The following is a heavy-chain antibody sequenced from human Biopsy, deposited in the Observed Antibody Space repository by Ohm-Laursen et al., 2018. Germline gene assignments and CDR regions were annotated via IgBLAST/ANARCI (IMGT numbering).Heavy chain of an antibody. V-gene: IGHV4-4*07. D-gene: IGHD1-7*01. CDR1: GGSLSNYY. CDR2: IYTSGSS. Sequence: GTLSLTCPVSGGSLSNYYWSWIRQPAGKGLEWIGRIYTSGSSNKNPSLMSRVTMSVDTSKKQFSLKVYSVTAADTAVYYCARDYGLELGGLEAFDIWGQGTMVTVSS. CDR3: ARDYGLELGGLEAFDI. J-gene: IGHJ3*02.